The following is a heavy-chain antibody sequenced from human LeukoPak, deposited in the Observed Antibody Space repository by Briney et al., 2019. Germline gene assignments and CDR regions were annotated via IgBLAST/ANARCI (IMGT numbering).Heavy chain of an antibody. V-gene: IGHV1-3*01. CDR3: ARGYDILTGYYSFDY. Sequence: ASVKVSCKASGYTFTSYAMHWVRQAPGQRLEWMGWTNAGNGNTKYSQKFQGRVTITRDTSASTAYMELSSLRSEDTAVYYCARGYDILTGYYSFDYWGQGTLVTVSS. CDR1: GYTFTSYA. J-gene: IGHJ4*02. D-gene: IGHD3-9*01. CDR2: TNAGNGNT.